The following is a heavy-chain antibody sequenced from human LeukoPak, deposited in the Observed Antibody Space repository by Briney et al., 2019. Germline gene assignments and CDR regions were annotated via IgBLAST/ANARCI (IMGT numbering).Heavy chain of an antibody. Sequence: SETLSLTCTVSGGSISSYYWSWIRQTPGRGLDWIGYIYYTGSTNYNPSLKSRVTISVDTSKNQFSLKLTSVTAADTAVYHCARHGGIIAAAGTRAFDIWGQGTMVTVSS. J-gene: IGHJ3*02. CDR2: IYYTGST. CDR3: ARHGGIIAAAGTRAFDI. D-gene: IGHD6-13*01. CDR1: GGSISSYY. V-gene: IGHV4-59*08.